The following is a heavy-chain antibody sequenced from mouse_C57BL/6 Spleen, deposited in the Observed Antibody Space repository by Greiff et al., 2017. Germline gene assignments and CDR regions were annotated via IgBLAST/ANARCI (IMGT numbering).Heavy chain of an antibody. CDR2: INPSTGGT. CDR3: ARSRHYDYDEV. D-gene: IGHD2-4*01. V-gene: IGHV1-42*01. Sequence: EVQLQQSGPELVKPGASVKISCKASGYSFTGYYMNWVKQSPEKSLEWIGEINPSTGGTTYNQKFKAKATLTVDKSSSTAYMQLKSLTSEDSAVYYCARSRHYDYDEVWGTGTTVTVSS. J-gene: IGHJ1*03. CDR1: GYSFTGYY.